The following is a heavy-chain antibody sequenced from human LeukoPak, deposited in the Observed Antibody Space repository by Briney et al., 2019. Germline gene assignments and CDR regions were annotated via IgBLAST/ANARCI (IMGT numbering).Heavy chain of an antibody. Sequence: AGGSLRLSCAASRFSFSDYDMHWVRQAPGKGLEWLALIRSDGNNKYYIDSVKGRFTISRDNAKNSLYLQMNSLRVEDTAVYYCARGDDFSGDYWGQGTLVTVSS. V-gene: IGHV3-30*02. J-gene: IGHJ4*02. CDR2: IRSDGNNK. CDR1: RFSFSDYD. D-gene: IGHD3-16*01. CDR3: ARGDDFSGDY.